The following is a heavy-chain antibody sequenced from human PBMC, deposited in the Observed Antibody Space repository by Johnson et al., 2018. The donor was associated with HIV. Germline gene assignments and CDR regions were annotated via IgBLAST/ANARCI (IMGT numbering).Heavy chain of an antibody. CDR2: ISNDGSKK. CDR3: ASTIFGVSWHAFDI. D-gene: IGHD3-3*01. Sequence: QMMLVESGGGVGQPGRSLKVPCAASGFTFISYDTQWVRQAPGKGLEWVAVISNDGSKKCSADSVKGRFTISRDNSKNTLYLQMNSLRAEDTAVYYCASTIFGVSWHAFDIWGQGTMVTVSS. CDR1: GFTFISYD. J-gene: IGHJ3*02. V-gene: IGHV3-30*03.